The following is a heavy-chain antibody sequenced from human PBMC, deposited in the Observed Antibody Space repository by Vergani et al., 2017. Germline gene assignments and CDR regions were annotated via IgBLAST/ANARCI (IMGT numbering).Heavy chain of an antibody. CDR1: GYTFSNYY. J-gene: IGHJ4*02. CDR3: ARGGYGILTGYRY. CDR2: INPSGGHT. V-gene: IGHV1-46*03. Sequence: QVQVVQSGAEVKKSGASVKVSCKTSGYTFSNYYMHWVRQAPGQRLEWMGIINPSGGHTNYAQKFQVRVTMTRDTSTSTFYMELSSLRSEDTAIYYCARGGYGILTGYRYWGQGTLVAVSA. D-gene: IGHD3-9*01.